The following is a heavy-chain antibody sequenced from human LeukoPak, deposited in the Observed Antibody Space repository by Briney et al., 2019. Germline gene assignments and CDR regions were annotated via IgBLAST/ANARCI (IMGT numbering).Heavy chain of an antibody. V-gene: IGHV4-59*12. J-gene: IGHJ3*02. CDR3: AVGGVYLRGGAEAFDI. D-gene: IGHD3-10*01. CDR1: GGSISSYY. Sequence: SETLSLTCTVSGGSISSYYWSWIRQPPGKGLEWIGYIYYSGSTNYNPSLKSRVTISVGKSKNQFSLKLSSVTAADTAVYYCAVGGVYLRGGAEAFDIWGQGTMVTVSS. CDR2: IYYSGST.